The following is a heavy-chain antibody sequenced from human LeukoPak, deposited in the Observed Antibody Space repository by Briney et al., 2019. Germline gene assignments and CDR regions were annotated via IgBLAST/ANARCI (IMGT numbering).Heavy chain of an antibody. D-gene: IGHD6-19*01. CDR2: IKQDGSEK. CDR1: GFTFSSYW. V-gene: IGHV3-7*01. Sequence: GGSLRLSCAASGFTFSSYWMSWVRQAPGKGLEWVANIKQDGSEKYYVDSVKGRFTISRDNAKNSLYLQMNSLRAEDTAVYYCARVGSEWYRGAFDIWGQGTMVTVSS. CDR3: ARVGSEWYRGAFDI. J-gene: IGHJ3*02.